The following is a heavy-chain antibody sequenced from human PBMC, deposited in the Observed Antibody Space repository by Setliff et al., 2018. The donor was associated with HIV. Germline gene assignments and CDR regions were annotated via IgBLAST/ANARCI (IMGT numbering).Heavy chain of an antibody. Sequence: GGSLRLSCAASGFTFSNYAMSWVRQAPGKGLEWVGRIKSNSDGGTSDYAAAVKDRFSFSRDDSKFMLYLQMDSLEIEDTAVYFCSTGPTRVSDGVADFWGPGTLVTAPQ. CDR2: IKSNSDGGTS. D-gene: IGHD2-8*02. CDR1: GFTFSNYA. V-gene: IGHV3-15*01. CDR3: STGPTRVSDGVADF. J-gene: IGHJ4*02.